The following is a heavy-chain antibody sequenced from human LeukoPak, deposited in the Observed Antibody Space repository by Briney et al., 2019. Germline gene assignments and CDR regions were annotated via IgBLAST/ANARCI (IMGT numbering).Heavy chain of an antibody. CDR2: IYYSGST. CDR1: GGSIIGYY. V-gene: IGHV4-59*01. Sequence: SETLSLTCTVSGGSIIGYYWSWIRQPPGKGLEWIGYIYYSGSTNYNPSLKGRVTISVDTSKNQLSLRLNSVTAADTAVYYCARVDYTTSSPYLLPDSWGQGTLVTVSS. CDR3: ARVDYTTSSPYLLPDS. J-gene: IGHJ4*02. D-gene: IGHD6-6*01.